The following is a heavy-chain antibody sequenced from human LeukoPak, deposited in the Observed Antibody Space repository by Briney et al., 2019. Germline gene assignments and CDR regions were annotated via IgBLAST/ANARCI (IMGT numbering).Heavy chain of an antibody. J-gene: IGHJ4*02. CDR2: INHGGST. Sequence: SETLSLTRAVYGGSFSGYHWNWIRQSPGKGLEWIGEINHGGSTKYNPSLKSRVAISVDTSKNQFPLTLRSVTAADTAVYFCARGDSSGTAFDYWGQGTLVTVSS. D-gene: IGHD3-10*01. CDR1: GGSFSGYH. CDR3: ARGDSSGTAFDY. V-gene: IGHV4-34*01.